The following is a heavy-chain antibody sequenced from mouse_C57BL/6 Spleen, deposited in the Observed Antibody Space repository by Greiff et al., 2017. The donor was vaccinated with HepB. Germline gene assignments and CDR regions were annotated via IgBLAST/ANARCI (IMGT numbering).Heavy chain of an antibody. D-gene: IGHD1-1*01. Sequence: DVQLVESGGGLVKPGGSLKLSCAASGFTFSDYGMHWVRQAPEKGLEWVAYISSGSSTIYYADTVKGRFTISRDNAKNTLFLQMTSLGSEDTAMYYCARGLTTVVGYSMDYWGQGTSVTVSS. V-gene: IGHV5-17*01. CDR2: ISSGSSTI. CDR3: ARGLTTVVGYSMDY. CDR1: GFTFSDYG. J-gene: IGHJ4*01.